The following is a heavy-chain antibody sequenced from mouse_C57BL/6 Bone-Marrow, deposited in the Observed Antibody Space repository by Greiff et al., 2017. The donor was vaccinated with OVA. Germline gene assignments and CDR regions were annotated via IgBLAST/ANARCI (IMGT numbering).Heavy chain of an antibody. Sequence: QVQLQQSGAELARPGASVKLSCKASGYTFTSSGISWVKQRTGQGLEWIGEIYPRSGNTYYNEKFKGKATLTADKSSSTAYMELRSLTSEDSAVYFCARWPYYYGSSPFAYWGQGTLVTVSA. CDR2: IYPRSGNT. CDR1: GYTFTSSG. J-gene: IGHJ3*01. CDR3: ARWPYYYGSSPFAY. V-gene: IGHV1-81*01. D-gene: IGHD1-1*01.